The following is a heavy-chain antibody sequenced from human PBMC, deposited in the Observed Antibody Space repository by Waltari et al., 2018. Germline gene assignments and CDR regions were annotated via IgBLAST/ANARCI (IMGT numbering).Heavy chain of an antibody. V-gene: IGHV4-59*13. CDR2: MYYSGST. J-gene: IGHJ4*02. CDR3: ARGEYYGSRTPDY. CDR1: GGSITSYY. Sequence: QVQLQESGPGLVKPSETLSLTCTVSGGSITSYYWIWIRPPPGKGLEFIGYMYYSGSTNYNPSLKSRVAISVDTSKNQFSLKVSSVTAADTAVYYCARGEYYGSRTPDYWGQGTLITVSS. D-gene: IGHD3-10*01.